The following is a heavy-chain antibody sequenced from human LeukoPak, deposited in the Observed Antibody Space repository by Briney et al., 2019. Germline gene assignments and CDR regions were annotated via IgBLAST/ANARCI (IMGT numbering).Heavy chain of an antibody. D-gene: IGHD3-22*01. V-gene: IGHV3-20*04. CDR3: ATDSHVRDSYFDY. J-gene: IGHJ4*02. CDR2: INWNGAGT. Sequence: PGGSLRLSCAASGFAFDDYGMSWVRQAPGKGLEWVSAINWNGAGTGYADSVKGRFTISRDNSKNSLYLQMNSLRTEDTAVYYCATDSHVRDSYFDYWGQGTLVTVSS. CDR1: GFAFDDYG.